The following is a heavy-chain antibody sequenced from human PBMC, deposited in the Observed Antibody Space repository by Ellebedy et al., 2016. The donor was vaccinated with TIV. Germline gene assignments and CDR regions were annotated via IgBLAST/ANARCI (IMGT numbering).Heavy chain of an antibody. CDR2: INNGGSG. CDR1: GGSFSGYY. CDR3: ARIDYDGSGYYYGLDY. D-gene: IGHD3-22*01. V-gene: IGHV4-34*01. J-gene: IGHJ4*02. Sequence: GSLRLXXAVYGGSFSGYYWSWIRQPPGKGLEWIGEINNGGSGTYNPSLKSRVTISVDTSKNQFSLKLSSVTAADTAVYYCARIDYDGSGYYYGLDYWGQGTLVTVSS.